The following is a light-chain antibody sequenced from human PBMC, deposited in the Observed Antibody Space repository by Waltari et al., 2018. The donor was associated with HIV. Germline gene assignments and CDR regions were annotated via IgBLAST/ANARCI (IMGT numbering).Light chain of an antibody. CDR1: SEHSNFA. J-gene: IGLJ3*02. CDR2: LNSDGSH. V-gene: IGLV4-69*01. CDR3: QTWGMGIVV. Sequence: QIILTQSPSASASPGASVKLTCTLSSEHSNFAIAWLQPQPEKGPRYLMKLNSDGSHTKGDGIPDRFSGSSSGAERYLSISSLHSDDEADYYCQTWGMGIVVFGGGTKLTVL.